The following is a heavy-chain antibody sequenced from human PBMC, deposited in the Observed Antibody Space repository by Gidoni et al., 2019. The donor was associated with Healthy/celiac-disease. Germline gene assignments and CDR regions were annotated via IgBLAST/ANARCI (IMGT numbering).Heavy chain of an antibody. CDR1: GFTFRSHA. CDR2: ISGSGGST. CDR3: AKGGYYYDGDEYFQH. D-gene: IGHD3-22*01. V-gene: IGHV3-23*01. J-gene: IGHJ1*01. Sequence: EVQLLESGGGLVQPGGSLRLSCAASGFTFRSHAMSWVRQAPGKGLEWVSAISGSGGSTYYADSVKGRFTISRDNSKNTLYLQMNSLRAEDTAVYYCAKGGYYYDGDEYFQHWGQGTLVTVSS.